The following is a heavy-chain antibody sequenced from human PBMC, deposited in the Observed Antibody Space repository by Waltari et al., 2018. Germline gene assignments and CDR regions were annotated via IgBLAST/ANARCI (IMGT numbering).Heavy chain of an antibody. Sequence: QVQLQQWGAGLLKPSETLSLTCAVYGGSFSGYYWSWIRQPPGQGLEWIGEISHSGSTNYNPSLKSRVTISLDTAKNHFSLRLSSVTAADTAVYYCARITTVTTSAFDIWGQGTMVTVSS. D-gene: IGHD4-17*01. J-gene: IGHJ3*02. CDR1: GGSFSGYY. V-gene: IGHV4-34*01. CDR3: ARITTVTTSAFDI. CDR2: ISHSGST.